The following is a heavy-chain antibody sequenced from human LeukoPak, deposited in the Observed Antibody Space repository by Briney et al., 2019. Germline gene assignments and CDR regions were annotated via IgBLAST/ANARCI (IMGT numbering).Heavy chain of an antibody. CDR2: ISSGSIYI. D-gene: IGHD5-24*01. Sequence: GGSLRLSCAASGFTFSSYSMNWVRQAPGKGLEWVSSISSGSIYIYYADSVKGRFTISRDNAKNSLYLQMSSLRAEDTAVYYCARAANDGYXTILDYXXXGTLVTVSX. CDR3: ARAANDGYXTILDY. V-gene: IGHV3-21*01. J-gene: IGHJ4*02. CDR1: GFTFSSYS.